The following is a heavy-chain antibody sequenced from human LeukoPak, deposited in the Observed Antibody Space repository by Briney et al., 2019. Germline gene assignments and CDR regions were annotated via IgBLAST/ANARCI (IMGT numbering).Heavy chain of an antibody. D-gene: IGHD3-22*01. Sequence: ASVKVSCKASGYTFTGYYMHWVRQAPGQGLEWMGPINPNSGGTNYAQKFQGRVTMTRDTSISTAYMELNRLRSDDTAVYYCARELDYYDSSGYPEYFQHWGQGTLVTVSS. CDR3: ARELDYYDSSGYPEYFQH. CDR2: INPNSGGT. CDR1: GYTFTGYY. V-gene: IGHV1-2*06. J-gene: IGHJ1*01.